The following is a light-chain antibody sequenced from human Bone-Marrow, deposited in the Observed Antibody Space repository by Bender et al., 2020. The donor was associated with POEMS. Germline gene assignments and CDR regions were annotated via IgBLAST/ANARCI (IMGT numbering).Light chain of an antibody. CDR1: SSDVGGYNY. J-gene: IGLJ1*01. V-gene: IGLV2-14*01. CDR3: HSYTTSRLYV. CDR2: EGS. Sequence: QSALTQPASVSGSPGQSIAISCTGTSSDVGGYNYVSWYHQHPDKAPKFLIYEGSNRPSGVSNRFSGSKSGNTACLTISGLQAEDEADYYCHSYTTSRLYVFGTGTKVIVL.